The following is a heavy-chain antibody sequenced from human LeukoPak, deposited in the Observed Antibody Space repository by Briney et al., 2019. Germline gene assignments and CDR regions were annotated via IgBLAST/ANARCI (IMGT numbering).Heavy chain of an antibody. D-gene: IGHD2-15*01. CDR3: AGGLGYCSGGSCYRIGYYYYMDV. CDR2: IKQDGGEK. J-gene: IGHJ6*03. CDR1: GFTFSSYW. Sequence: GGSLRLSCAASGFTFSSYWMSWVRQAPGKGLEWVANIKQDGGEKYYVDSVKGRFTISRDNAKNSLYLQMNSLRAEDTAVYYCAGGLGYCSGGSCYRIGYYYYMDVWGKGTTVTVSS. V-gene: IGHV3-7*01.